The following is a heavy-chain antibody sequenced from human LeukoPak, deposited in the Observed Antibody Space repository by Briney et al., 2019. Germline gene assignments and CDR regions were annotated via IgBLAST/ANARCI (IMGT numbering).Heavy chain of an antibody. J-gene: IGHJ6*03. D-gene: IGHD5-12*01. CDR3: AKSVATYHYYYYMDV. V-gene: IGHV3-30*18. CDR2: ISYDGSNK. CDR1: GFTFSSYG. Sequence: GSLRLSCAASGFTFSSYGMHWVRQAPGKGLEWVAVISYDGSNKYYADSVKGRFTISRDNSKNTLYLQMNSLRAEDTAVYYCAKSVATYHYYYYMDVWGKGTTVTVSS.